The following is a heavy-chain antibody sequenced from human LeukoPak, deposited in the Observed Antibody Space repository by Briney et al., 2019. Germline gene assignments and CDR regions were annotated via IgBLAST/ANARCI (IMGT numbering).Heavy chain of an antibody. D-gene: IGHD3-22*01. J-gene: IGHJ4*02. CDR1: GFTFSSYA. V-gene: IGHV3-23*01. CDR3: AKAQYYYDSSGPTFYYFDY. Sequence: GGSLRLSCAASGFTFSSYAMSGVRQAPGKGLEWVSAISGSGGSTYYADSVKGRFTISRDNSKNTLYLQMNSLRAEDTAVYCCAKAQYYYDSSGPTFYYFDYWGQGTLVTVSS. CDR2: ISGSGGST.